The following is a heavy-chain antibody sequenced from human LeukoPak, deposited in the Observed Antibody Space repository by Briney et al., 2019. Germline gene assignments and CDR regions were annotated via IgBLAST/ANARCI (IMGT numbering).Heavy chain of an antibody. CDR2: ISRSGSTK. V-gene: IGHV3-23*01. J-gene: IGHJ4*02. CDR1: GFTFSSYA. CDR3: ARASNWGGGDY. Sequence: GGSLRLSCAASGFTFSSYAMSWVRQAPGKGLEWVSSISRSGSTKYYADSVKGRFTISRDNSKNTLYLQMNSLRAEDTAVYYCARASNWGGGDYWGQGTLVTVSS. D-gene: IGHD7-27*01.